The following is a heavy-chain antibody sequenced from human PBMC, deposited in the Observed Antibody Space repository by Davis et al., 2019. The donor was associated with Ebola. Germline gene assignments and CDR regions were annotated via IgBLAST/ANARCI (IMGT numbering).Heavy chain of an antibody. Sequence: GEYLKISCAVSGFTVSHNYMSWVRQAPGKGLEWVSVIYSGGSTDYADSVKGRFAISRDNSKNTLYLQMNSLRVEDTAVYYCARVLGGTYWGQGTLVSVSS. CDR1: GFTVSHNY. CDR3: ARVLGGTY. J-gene: IGHJ4*02. CDR2: IYSGGST. D-gene: IGHD1-7*01. V-gene: IGHV3-66*01.